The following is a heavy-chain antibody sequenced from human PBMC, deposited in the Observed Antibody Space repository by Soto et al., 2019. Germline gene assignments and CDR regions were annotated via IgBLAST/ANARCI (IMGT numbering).Heavy chain of an antibody. J-gene: IGHJ5*02. Sequence: ASVKVSCKAPGDTFTSYYLNWVRQAPGQGLEWMGVINPHGGSTKYAQKFQGRITMTRDTSRSTVYMELSSLRSDDTAIYYCARSSGGNFGIIIEGSNWFDPWGQVTLVTVS. CDR2: INPHGGST. CDR1: GDTFTSYY. CDR3: ARSSGGNFGIIIEGSNWFDP. V-gene: IGHV1-46*01. D-gene: IGHD3-3*01.